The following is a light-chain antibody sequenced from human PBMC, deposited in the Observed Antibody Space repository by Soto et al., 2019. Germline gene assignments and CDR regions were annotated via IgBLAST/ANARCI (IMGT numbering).Light chain of an antibody. CDR3: SSYSSSSLV. CDR2: EVS. J-gene: IGLJ2*01. V-gene: IGLV2-14*01. Sequence: QSALTQPASVSGSPGQSITISCTGTSSDVGGYNYVSWYQQHPDKAPKLMIYEVSNRPSGVSNRFSGSKSGNTASLTISGLQAEDEADYYCSSYSSSSLVFGGGTKVTVL. CDR1: SSDVGGYNY.